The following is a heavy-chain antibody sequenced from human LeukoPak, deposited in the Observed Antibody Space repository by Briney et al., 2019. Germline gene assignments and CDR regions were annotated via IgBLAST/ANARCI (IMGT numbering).Heavy chain of an antibody. CDR3: ARSFYGDYDY. CDR1: GGSFSGYY. D-gene: IGHD4-17*01. CDR2: INHSGST. V-gene: IGHV4-34*01. Sequence: SETLPLTCAVYGGSFSGYYWSWIRQPPGKGLEWIGEINHSGSTNYNPSLKSRVTISVDTSKNQFSLKLSSVTAADTAVYYCARSFYGDYDYWGQGTLVTVSS. J-gene: IGHJ4*02.